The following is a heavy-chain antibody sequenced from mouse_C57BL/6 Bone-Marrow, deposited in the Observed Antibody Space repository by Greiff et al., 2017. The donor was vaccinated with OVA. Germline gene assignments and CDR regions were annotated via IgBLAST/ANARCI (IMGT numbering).Heavy chain of an antibody. CDR3: ARNYLYWYFDV. CDR2: INPYNGGT. Sequence: EVKLVESGPVLVKPGASVKMSCKASGYTFTDYYMNWVKQSHGKSLEWIGVINPYNGGTSYNQKFKGKATLTVDKSSSTAYMELNSLTSEDSAVYYCARNYLYWYFDVWGTGTTVTVSS. D-gene: IGHD1-1*01. CDR1: GYTFTDYY. V-gene: IGHV1-19*01. J-gene: IGHJ1*03.